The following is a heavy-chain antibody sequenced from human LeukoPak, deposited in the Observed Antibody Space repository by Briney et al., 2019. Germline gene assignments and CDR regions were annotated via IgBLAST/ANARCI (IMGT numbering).Heavy chain of an antibody. CDR3: ARDGDYGSGSYYRGFFDY. Sequence: ASVKVSCKASGYTFTAYYRHWVRQAPGQGLEWMGWIHPNSGGTNYAQRFQGRVTMTRDTSISTAYMELSRLRSDDTAVYYCARDGDYGSGSYYRGFFDYWGQGTQVTVSS. J-gene: IGHJ4*02. CDR1: GYTFTAYY. CDR2: IHPNSGGT. D-gene: IGHD3-10*01. V-gene: IGHV1-2*02.